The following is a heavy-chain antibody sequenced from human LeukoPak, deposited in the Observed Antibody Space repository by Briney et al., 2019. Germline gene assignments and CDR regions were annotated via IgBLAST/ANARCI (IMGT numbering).Heavy chain of an antibody. V-gene: IGHV4-34*01. J-gene: IGHJ6*03. Sequence: PSETLSLTCAVYGGSFSGYYWSWIRQPPGKGLEWIGEINHSGSTNYNPSLKSRVTISVDTSKDQFSLKLSSVTAADTAVYYCARGWQCRGHMDVWGKGTTVTVSS. CDR2: INHSGST. CDR1: GGSFSGYY. D-gene: IGHD6-19*01. CDR3: ARGWQCRGHMDV.